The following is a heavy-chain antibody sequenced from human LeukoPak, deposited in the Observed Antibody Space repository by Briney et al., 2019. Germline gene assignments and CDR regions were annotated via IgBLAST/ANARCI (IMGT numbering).Heavy chain of an antibody. D-gene: IGHD3-22*01. J-gene: IGHJ4*02. CDR2: INPNSGGT. CDR1: GYTFTDYY. CDR3: VRVPHYYDSSGSYMPFDY. Sequence: ASVKVSCKASGYTFTDYYMHWVRQAPGQGLEWMGLINPNSGGTNYAQNFQGRVTMTSDTSISTAYMELSRLSSDDTAVYYCVRVPHYYDSSGSYMPFDYWGQGTLVTVSS. V-gene: IGHV1-2*02.